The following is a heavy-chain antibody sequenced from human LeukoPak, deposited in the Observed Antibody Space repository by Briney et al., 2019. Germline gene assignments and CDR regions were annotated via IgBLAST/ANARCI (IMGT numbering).Heavy chain of an antibody. J-gene: IGHJ4*02. CDR2: IRYDGSNK. D-gene: IGHD6-13*01. CDR3: AKGPRLSGQLEPV. Sequence: GGSLRLSCAASGFTFSSYAMHWVRQAPGKGLEWVAFIRYDGSNKYYADSVKGRFTISRDNSKNTLYLQMNSLRAEDTAVYYCAKGPRLSGQLEPVGGQGTLVTVSS. CDR1: GFTFSSYA. V-gene: IGHV3-30*02.